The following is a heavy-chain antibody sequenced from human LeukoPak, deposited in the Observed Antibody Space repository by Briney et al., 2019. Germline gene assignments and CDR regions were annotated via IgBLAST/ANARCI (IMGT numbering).Heavy chain of an antibody. J-gene: IGHJ3*02. D-gene: IGHD5-12*01. V-gene: IGHV1-8*01. CDR2: MNPNSGNT. CDR3: ARVDSGYDNDAFDI. CDR1: GYTFTSYD. Sequence: ASVKVSCKASGYTFTSYDINWVRQATGQGLEWMGWMNPNSGNTGYAQKFQGRVTMTRNTSISTAYMELSSLRSEDTAVYYCARVDSGYDNDAFDIWGQGTMVTVPS.